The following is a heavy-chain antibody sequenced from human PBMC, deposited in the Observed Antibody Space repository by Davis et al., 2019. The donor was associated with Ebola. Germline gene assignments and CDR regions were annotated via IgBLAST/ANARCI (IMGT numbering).Heavy chain of an antibody. V-gene: IGHV1-3*01. D-gene: IGHD6-19*01. Sequence: ASVTVSCKASGFTLTKYAIHWVRQAPGQRLEWMGWVHGGNGNTKYSQRFQGRVTITTDTSASTAYLDLSSLRSDDTAVFYCARATFGYNSGWYADYWGQGTLVTVSS. J-gene: IGHJ4*02. CDR3: ARATFGYNSGWYADY. CDR1: GFTLTKYA. CDR2: VHGGNGNT.